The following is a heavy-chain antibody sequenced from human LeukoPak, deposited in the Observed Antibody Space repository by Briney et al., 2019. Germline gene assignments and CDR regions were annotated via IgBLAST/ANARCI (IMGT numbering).Heavy chain of an antibody. D-gene: IGHD3-3*01. Sequence: GGSLRLSCAASGFTFSDYYMSWIRQAPGKGLDWVSYISSSGSTIYYADSVKGRTTTSRENTKTSLYLQMNSLRAEDTAVYYCAREALRFLEWSTHAFDIWGQGTMVTVSS. J-gene: IGHJ3*02. CDR2: ISSSGSTI. CDR3: AREALRFLEWSTHAFDI. V-gene: IGHV3-11*04. CDR1: GFTFSDYY.